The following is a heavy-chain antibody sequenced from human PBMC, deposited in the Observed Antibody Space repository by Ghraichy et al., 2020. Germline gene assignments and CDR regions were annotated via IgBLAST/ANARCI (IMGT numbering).Heavy chain of an antibody. J-gene: IGHJ4*02. CDR3: ATLGSYYGLGY. D-gene: IGHD1-26*01. Sequence: SETLSLTCAVYGGSFNDYYWSWVRQPPGKGLEWIGEINHSGSTNYNPSLKSRVTISVDTSKNQFSLKLSSVTAADTALYYCATLGSYYGLGYWGQGTLVTVPS. CDR1: GGSFNDYY. V-gene: IGHV4-34*01. CDR2: INHSGST.